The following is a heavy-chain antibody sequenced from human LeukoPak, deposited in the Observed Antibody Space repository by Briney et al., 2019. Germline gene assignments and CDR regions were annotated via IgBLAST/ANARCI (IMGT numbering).Heavy chain of an antibody. CDR2: IYSSGST. J-gene: IGHJ4*02. Sequence: SETLSLTCTVSSDPISDYFWSWIRQPAGKGLEWIGRIYSSGSTNYNPSLQGRVSMSIDTAKSQFSLHLTTVTAADTAVYYCVRDEFYNSGWFGPIFEKWGQGTPVIVSS. CDR3: VRDEFYNSGWFGPIFEK. CDR1: SDPISDYF. V-gene: IGHV4-4*07. D-gene: IGHD6-13*01.